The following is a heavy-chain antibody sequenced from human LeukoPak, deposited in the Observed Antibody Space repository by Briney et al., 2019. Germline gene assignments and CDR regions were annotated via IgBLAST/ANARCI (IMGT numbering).Heavy chain of an antibody. V-gene: IGHV3-23*01. D-gene: IGHD5-18*01. J-gene: IGHJ4*02. CDR1: GFTFSSYA. Sequence: PGGSLRLSCAASGFTFSSYAMGWVRQAPGKGLEWVSAISGSGGSTYYADSVKGRFTISRDNSKNTLYLQMNSLRAEDTAVYYCAKDLVRSGVDTATDYWGQGTLVTVSS. CDR3: AKDLVRSGVDTATDY. CDR2: ISGSGGST.